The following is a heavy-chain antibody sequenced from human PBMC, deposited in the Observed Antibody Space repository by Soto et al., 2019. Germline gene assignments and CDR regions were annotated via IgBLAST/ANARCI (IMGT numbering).Heavy chain of an antibody. CDR2: INPNSGGT. J-gene: IGHJ3*02. CDR3: ATPSRRWLQLGLALDI. V-gene: IGHV1-2*04. D-gene: IGHD5-12*01. CDR1: GYTFTGYY. Sequence: GASVKVSCKASGYTFTGYYMHWVRQAPGQGLEWMGWINPNSGGTNYAQKFQGWVTMTRDTSISTAYMELSRLRSDDTAVYYCATPSRRWLQLGLALDIWGQGTMVTVSS.